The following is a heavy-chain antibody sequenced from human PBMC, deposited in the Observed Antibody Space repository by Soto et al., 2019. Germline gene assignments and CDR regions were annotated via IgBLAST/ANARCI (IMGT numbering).Heavy chain of an antibody. V-gene: IGHV4-39*07. Sequence: SETLSLTCTVSGGSISSSSYYWGWIRQPPGKGLEWIGSIYYSGSTYYNPSLKSRVTISVDTSKNQFSLKLSSVTAADTAVYYCARVGSSSYYYYGMDVWGQGTTVTVSS. J-gene: IGHJ6*02. CDR3: ARVGSSSYYYYGMDV. D-gene: IGHD6-6*01. CDR2: IYYSGST. CDR1: GGSISSSSYY.